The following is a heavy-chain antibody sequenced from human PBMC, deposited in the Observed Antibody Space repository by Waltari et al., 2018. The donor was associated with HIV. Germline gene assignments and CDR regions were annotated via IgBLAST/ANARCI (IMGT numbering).Heavy chain of an antibody. Sequence: EVQLVESGGGLVQPGGSLGLSCAAPGFTFGGYSMNWVRQAPGKGLEWVSYISSTSNTIYYADSVKGRFTVSRDNAKNSLSLQMNSLRAEDTAVYFCAKEVVALPHYYYYGLDVWGQGTTVTVSS. D-gene: IGHD2-15*01. J-gene: IGHJ6*02. CDR2: ISSTSNTI. CDR3: AKEVVALPHYYYYGLDV. CDR1: GFTFGGYS. V-gene: IGHV3-48*04.